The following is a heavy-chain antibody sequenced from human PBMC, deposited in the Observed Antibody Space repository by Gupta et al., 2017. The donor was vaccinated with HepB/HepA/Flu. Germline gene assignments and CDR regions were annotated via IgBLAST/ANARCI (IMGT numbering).Heavy chain of an antibody. V-gene: IGHV1-3*01. J-gene: IGHJ5*02. CDR2: INAGNGNT. CDR3: ARGGLPTAMARLATKNWFDP. D-gene: IGHD5-18*01. CDR1: GYTCTSYA. Sequence: QVQLVQSGAEVKKPGASVKVSCKASGYTCTSYAMHWVRQAPGQRLEWMGWINAGNGNTKYSQKFQGRVTITRDTSASTAYMELSSMRSEDTAVYYCARGGLPTAMARLATKNWFDPWGQGTLVTVSS.